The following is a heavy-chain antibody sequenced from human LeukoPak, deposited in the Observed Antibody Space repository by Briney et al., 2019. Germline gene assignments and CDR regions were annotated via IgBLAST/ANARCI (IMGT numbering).Heavy chain of an antibody. J-gene: IGHJ3*02. V-gene: IGHV4-39*07. D-gene: IGHD2-21*02. CDR3: ARTIGSYCGGDCYSDAFDI. Sequence: SETLSLTCTVSGGSISSGGYYWSWIRQHPGKGLEWIGSIYNSGSTYYNPSLKSRVTISVDTSKNQFSLKLSSVTAADTAVYYCARTIGSYCGGDCYSDAFDIWGQGTMVTVSS. CDR1: GGSISSGGYY. CDR2: IYNSGST.